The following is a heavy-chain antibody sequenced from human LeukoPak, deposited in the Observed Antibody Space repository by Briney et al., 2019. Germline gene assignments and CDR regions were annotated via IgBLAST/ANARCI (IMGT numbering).Heavy chain of an antibody. CDR1: GYTFTVYY. D-gene: IGHD2-15*01. Sequence: ASVKVSCKASGYTFTVYYMHWVRQAPGQGLEWMGRINPNSGGTNFAQNFQGRVTMTRDTSISTVYMELSRLRSDDTAVYYCASGGGYSFPGVGYFDYWGQGTLVTVSS. CDR3: ASGGGYSFPGVGYFDY. J-gene: IGHJ4*02. V-gene: IGHV1-2*06. CDR2: INPNSGGT.